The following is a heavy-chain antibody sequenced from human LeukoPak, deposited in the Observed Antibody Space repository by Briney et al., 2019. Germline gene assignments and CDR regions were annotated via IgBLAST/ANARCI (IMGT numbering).Heavy chain of an antibody. CDR3: ARERGPLDY. CDR2: IGPSGSII. J-gene: IGHJ4*02. Sequence: PGGSLRLSCAASGFIFSTYSMNWVRQAPGKGLEWLSYIGPSGSIIYYADSAEGRFTISRDNAKNSLYLQMNSLRAEDTAVYYCARERGPLDYWGQGTLVIVSS. D-gene: IGHD3-16*01. V-gene: IGHV3-48*04. CDR1: GFIFSTYS.